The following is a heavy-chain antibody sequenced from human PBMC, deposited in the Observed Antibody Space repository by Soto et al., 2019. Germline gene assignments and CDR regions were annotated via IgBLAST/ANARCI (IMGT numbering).Heavy chain of an antibody. CDR3: ARAGPPALDV. D-gene: IGHD6-25*01. Sequence: ASVKVSCKASGYTFTSYYMHWVRQSPGQGLEWMGIINPSGGSTSYAQKFQGRVTMTRDTSTSTVYMELRSLRSEDTAVYYCARAGPPALDVWGKGTTVTASS. J-gene: IGHJ6*04. CDR1: GYTFTSYY. V-gene: IGHV1-46*01. CDR2: INPSGGST.